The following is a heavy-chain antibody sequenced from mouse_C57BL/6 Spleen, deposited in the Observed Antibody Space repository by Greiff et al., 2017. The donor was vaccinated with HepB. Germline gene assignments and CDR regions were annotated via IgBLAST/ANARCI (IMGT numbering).Heavy chain of an antibody. J-gene: IGHJ4*01. Sequence: VQLQESGPELVKPGASVKISCKASGYAFSSSWMNWVKQRPGKGLEWIGRIYPGDGDTNYNGKFKGKATLTADKSSSTAYMQLSSLTSEDSAVYFCARITTDYYAMDYWGQGTSVTVSS. D-gene: IGHD1-1*01. CDR2: IYPGDGDT. V-gene: IGHV1-82*01. CDR3: ARITTDYYAMDY. CDR1: GYAFSSSW.